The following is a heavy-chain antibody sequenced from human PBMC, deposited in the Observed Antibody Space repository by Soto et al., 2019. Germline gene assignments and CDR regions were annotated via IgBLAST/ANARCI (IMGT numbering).Heavy chain of an antibody. V-gene: IGHV4-34*01. CDR3: ARGGVLRFLEWLFPHDAFDI. D-gene: IGHD3-3*01. CDR1: GGSFSGYY. CDR2: INHSGST. J-gene: IGHJ3*02. Sequence: SETLSLTCAVYGGSFSGYYWSWIRQPPGKGLEWIGEINHSGSTNYNLSLKSRVTISVDTSKNQFSLKLSSVTAADTAVYYCARGGVLRFLEWLFPHDAFDIWGQGTMVTVSS.